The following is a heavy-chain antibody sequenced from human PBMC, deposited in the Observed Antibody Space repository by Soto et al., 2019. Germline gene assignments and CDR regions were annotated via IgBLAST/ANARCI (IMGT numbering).Heavy chain of an antibody. Sequence: SETLSLTCTVSGGSISSYYWSWIRQPPGKGLEWIGYIYYSGSTNYNPSLKSRVTISVDTSKNQFSLKLNSVTAADTAVYFCARAQRGVNWFDPWGHGALVTVSS. V-gene: IGHV4-59*01. D-gene: IGHD6-25*01. CDR2: IYYSGST. J-gene: IGHJ5*02. CDR1: GGSISSYY. CDR3: ARAQRGVNWFDP.